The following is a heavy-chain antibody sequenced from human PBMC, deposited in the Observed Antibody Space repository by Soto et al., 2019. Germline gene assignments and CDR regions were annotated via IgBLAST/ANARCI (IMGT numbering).Heavy chain of an antibody. J-gene: IGHJ4*02. V-gene: IGHV3-48*02. CDR3: ARFFGSGFDY. Sequence: EVQLVETGGGLVQPGASLRLSCVASGFTFSTDTMNWVRQAPGKGLEWVAHISTSGATRYYADSVKGRFTISRDNAKTSLYLQMDSLRNEDTAVYYCARFFGSGFDYWGQGTLVTVSS. D-gene: IGHD6-19*01. CDR2: ISTSGATR. CDR1: GFTFSTDT.